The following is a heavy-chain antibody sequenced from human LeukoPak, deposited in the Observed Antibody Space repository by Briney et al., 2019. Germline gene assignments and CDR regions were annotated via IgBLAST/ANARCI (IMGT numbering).Heavy chain of an antibody. CDR3: AKVSGGVATMGAFDI. D-gene: IGHD5-12*01. CDR2: IKQDGSEK. J-gene: IGHJ3*02. V-gene: IGHV3-7*05. Sequence: PGGSLRLSCAASGFSFKSYWMSWVRQAPGKGLEWVANIKQDGSEKYYVDSVKGRFTISRDNAKNSLYLQLNSLRAEDTAVYYCAKVSGGVATMGAFDIWGQGTMVTVSS. CDR1: GFSFKSYW.